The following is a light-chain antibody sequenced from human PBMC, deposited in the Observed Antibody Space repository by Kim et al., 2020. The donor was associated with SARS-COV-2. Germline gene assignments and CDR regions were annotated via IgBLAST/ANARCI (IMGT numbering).Light chain of an antibody. J-gene: IGLJ3*02. CDR3: QTWGTGIWV. CDR1: SGHSSYA. CDR2: LNSDGSH. V-gene: IGLV4-69*01. Sequence: ASVKRTCTLSSGHSSYAIAWHQQQPEKGTRYLMKLNSDGSHSKGGGIPDRFSGSSSGAERYLTISSLQSEDEADYYCQTWGTGIWVFGGGTQLTVL.